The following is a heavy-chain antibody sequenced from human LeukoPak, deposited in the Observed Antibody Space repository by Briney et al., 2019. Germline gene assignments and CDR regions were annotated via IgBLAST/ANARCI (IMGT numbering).Heavy chain of an antibody. CDR2: IYYSGTT. J-gene: IGHJ2*01. V-gene: IGHV4-59*01. CDR3: ARDSGNWYFDL. Sequence: PSETLSLTCTVSGGSISSYFWTWIRQPPGKGLEWIGYIYYSGTTNHNPSPKSRVTISVDTSKNQFSLKLSSVTAADTAVYYCARDSGNWYFDLWGRGTLVTVSS. CDR1: GGSISSYF.